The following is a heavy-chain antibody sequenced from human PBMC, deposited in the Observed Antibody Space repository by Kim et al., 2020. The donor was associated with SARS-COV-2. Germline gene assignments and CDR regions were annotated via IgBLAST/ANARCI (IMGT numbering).Heavy chain of an antibody. Sequence: GGSLRLSCAASGFRFDSDWMDWVRQTADKGLEWVANISPDGSETHYVDSVKGRFTISRDNTRNSLHLVMDNLRADDTAVYYCSKSLNVWGQGTVVTVSS. CDR1: GFRFDSDW. V-gene: IGHV3-7*01. J-gene: IGHJ3*01. CDR3: SKSLNV. CDR2: ISPDGSET. D-gene: IGHD3-10*01.